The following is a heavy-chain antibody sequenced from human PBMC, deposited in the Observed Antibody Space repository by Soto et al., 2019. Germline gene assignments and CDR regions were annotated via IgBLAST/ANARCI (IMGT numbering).Heavy chain of an antibody. J-gene: IGHJ4*02. CDR1: GGSFSGYY. V-gene: IGHV4-34*01. CDR3: ARARNSGYRPFDY. D-gene: IGHD5-12*01. CDR2: INHSGST. Sequence: QVQLQQWGAGLLKPSETLSLTCAVYGGSFSGYYWSWIRQPPGKGLEWIGEINHSGSTNYNPSLKSRVTISVDASKNQFSLKLSSVTAADTAVYYCARARNSGYRPFDYWGQGTLVTVSS.